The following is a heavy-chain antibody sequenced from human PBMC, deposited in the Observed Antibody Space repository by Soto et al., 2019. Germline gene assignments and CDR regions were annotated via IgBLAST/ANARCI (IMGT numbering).Heavy chain of an antibody. D-gene: IGHD3-10*01. J-gene: IGHJ6*02. CDR3: ARVSGIYYYGMDV. Sequence: QVQLQQWGAGLLKPSETLSLTCAVYGGSFSGYYWSWIRQPPGKGLEWIGEINHSGSTNYNPSLKSRVTISVDTSKNQFSLKLSSVTAADTAVYYCARVSGIYYYGMDVWGQRTTVTVSS. CDR2: INHSGST. CDR1: GGSFSGYY. V-gene: IGHV4-34*01.